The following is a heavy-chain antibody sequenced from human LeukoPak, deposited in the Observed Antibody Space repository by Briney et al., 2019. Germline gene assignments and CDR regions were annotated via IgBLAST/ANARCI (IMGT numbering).Heavy chain of an antibody. CDR1: VLTFRSNW. CDR2: NNTVGSST. V-gene: IGHV3-74*01. CDR3: AFTVYSGSYLGYYYYYMDV. D-gene: IGHD1-26*01. Sequence: SLILHSEAWVLTFRSNWRHGFRQPQGKGPLRPSPNNTVGSSTSYADSVKGRFTISRDNAKNTLYLQMNSLRAEDTAVYYCAFTVYSGSYLGYYYYYMDVWGKGTTVTVSS. J-gene: IGHJ6*03.